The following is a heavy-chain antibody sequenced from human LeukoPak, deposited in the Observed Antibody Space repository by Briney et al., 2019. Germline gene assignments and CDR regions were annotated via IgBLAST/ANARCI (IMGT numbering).Heavy chain of an antibody. D-gene: IGHD3-10*01. CDR3: AKEYGSGSYYYYYGMDV. Sequence: GGSLRLSCAASGFTFDDYAMHWVRQAPGKGLEWVSGISWNSGSIGYADSVKGRFTISRDSAMNSLYLQMNSLRAEDTALYYCAKEYGSGSYYYYYGMDVWGQGTTVTVSS. V-gene: IGHV3-9*01. CDR1: GFTFDDYA. J-gene: IGHJ6*02. CDR2: ISWNSGSI.